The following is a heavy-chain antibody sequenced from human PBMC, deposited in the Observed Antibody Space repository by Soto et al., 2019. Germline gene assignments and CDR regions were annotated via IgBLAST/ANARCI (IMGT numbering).Heavy chain of an antibody. CDR2: ISYDGSNK. D-gene: IGHD2-2*02. V-gene: IGHV3-30*03. J-gene: IGHJ4*02. CDR3: ARGIPVDY. Sequence: GGSLRLSCAASGFTFSSYGMDWVRQAPGKGLEWVAFISYDGSNKDYADSVKGRFTISRDNSKNTLYLQMNSLRAEDTAVYYCARGIPVDYWGQGTLVTVSS. CDR1: GFTFSSYG.